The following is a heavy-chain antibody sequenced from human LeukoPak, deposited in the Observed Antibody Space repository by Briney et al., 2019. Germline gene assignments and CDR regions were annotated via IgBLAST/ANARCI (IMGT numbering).Heavy chain of an antibody. J-gene: IGHJ4*02. V-gene: IGHV5-51*01. CDR2: IYPGDSDT. CDR1: GYSFTNYW. D-gene: IGHD6-13*01. Sequence: GESLKISCKGSGYSFTNYWIGGVRQLPGKGLDGMGVIYPGDSDTRYSPSFQGQVTISADNSIGTAYLQWSSLQASDTAMYYCARAGGPYSNSDYWGKGTLVTVSS. CDR3: ARAGGPYSNSDY.